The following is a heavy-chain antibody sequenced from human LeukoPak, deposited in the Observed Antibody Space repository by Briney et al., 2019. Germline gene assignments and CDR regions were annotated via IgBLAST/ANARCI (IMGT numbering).Heavy chain of an antibody. CDR3: ARHEDSSSWYSAFDI. CDR1: GFTFSSYA. D-gene: IGHD6-13*01. CDR2: ISYDGSNK. V-gene: IGHV3-30-3*01. J-gene: IGHJ3*02. Sequence: GGSLRLSCAASGFTFSSYATHWVRQAPGKGLEWVAVISYDGSNKYYADSVKVRFTIPRDNSKNTLYLQMNSLRAEDTAVYYCARHEDSSSWYSAFDIWGQGTMVTVSS.